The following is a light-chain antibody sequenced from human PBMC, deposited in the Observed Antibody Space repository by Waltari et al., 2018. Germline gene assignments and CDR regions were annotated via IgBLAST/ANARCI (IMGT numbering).Light chain of an antibody. V-gene: IGLV2-23*02. J-gene: IGLJ2*01. CDR2: AVR. CDR3: CSYAGSSTVV. Sequence: QSALTQPASVSGSPGQSITISCTGTSSDVGSYNLVSWYQQHPGKDPKLMIYAVRKRPSGVSNRFSGSKSGNTASLTISGLQAEDEADYYCCSYAGSSTVVFGGGTKLTVL. CDR1: SSDVGSYNL.